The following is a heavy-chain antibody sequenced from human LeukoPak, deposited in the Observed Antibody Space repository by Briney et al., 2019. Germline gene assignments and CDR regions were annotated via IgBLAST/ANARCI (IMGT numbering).Heavy chain of an antibody. J-gene: IGHJ1*01. CDR1: GYTFTSYG. D-gene: IGHD4-11*01. V-gene: IGHV1-18*01. CDR2: ISAYNGNT. Sequence: GASVKVSCKASGYTFTSYGISWVRQAPGQGLEWMGWISAYNGNTNYAQKFQFRVTMTTDTSTSTAYMEPRSLTSDDTAVYYCARDKAVTTELTQYFHHWGQGTLVTVSS. CDR3: ARDKAVTTELTQYFHH.